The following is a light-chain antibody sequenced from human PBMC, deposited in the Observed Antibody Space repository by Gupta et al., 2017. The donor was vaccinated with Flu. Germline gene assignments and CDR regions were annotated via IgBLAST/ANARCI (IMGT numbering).Light chain of an antibody. CDR2: DVN. CDR3: CSYAGRYIL. J-gene: IGLJ2*01. Sequence: QSALTQPRSVSGPPGQSVAISCTGTSSDVGGYNYVAWYQQHPGKAPRLMSYDVNRRPSGVPDRFSGSKSGNTASLTISGLQAEDEADYYCCSYAGRYILVGGGTKVTVL. V-gene: IGLV2-11*01. CDR1: SSDVGGYNY.